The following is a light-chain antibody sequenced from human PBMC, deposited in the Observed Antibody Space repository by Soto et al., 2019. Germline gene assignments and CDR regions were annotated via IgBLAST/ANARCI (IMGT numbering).Light chain of an antibody. CDR3: QQYDSYPWT. CDR2: DAS. Sequence: DIQMTQHPATLSASVRDIVTITLRASQSISSWLAWYQQKPGKAPKLLIYDASSLESGVPSRFSGSGSGTEFTRAISSLQPDEFAPYYCQQYDSYPWTFGQGTKVEIK. CDR1: QSISSW. J-gene: IGKJ1*01. V-gene: IGKV1-5*01.